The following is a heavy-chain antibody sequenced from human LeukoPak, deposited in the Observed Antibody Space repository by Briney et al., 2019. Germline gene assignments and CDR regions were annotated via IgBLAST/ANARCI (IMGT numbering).Heavy chain of an antibody. CDR3: ATDGGLSRVADRGFDS. CDR1: AFTFSSYA. Sequence: PGGSLRLSCAASAFTFSSYAMSWVRQASGKGLEWVSAISGSGGTTYYADSVEGRFTISRDNSKNTLYLQMNSLGAEDTAVYYCATDGGLSRVADRGFDSWGQGTLVTVSS. V-gene: IGHV3-23*01. D-gene: IGHD3-16*01. J-gene: IGHJ4*02. CDR2: ISGSGGTT.